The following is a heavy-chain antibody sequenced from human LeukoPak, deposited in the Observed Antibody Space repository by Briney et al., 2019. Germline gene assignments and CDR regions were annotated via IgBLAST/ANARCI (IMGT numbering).Heavy chain of an antibody. CDR2: IYHSGST. D-gene: IGHD6-19*01. Sequence: SETLSLTCTVSGYSISSGYYWGWIRQPPGKGLEWIGSIYHSGSTYYNPSLKSRVTISLDTSKNQFSLKLSSVTAADTAVYHCARGGSGWYNFWGQGTLVTVSS. CDR3: ARGGSGWYNF. V-gene: IGHV4-38-2*02. CDR1: GYSISSGYY. J-gene: IGHJ4*02.